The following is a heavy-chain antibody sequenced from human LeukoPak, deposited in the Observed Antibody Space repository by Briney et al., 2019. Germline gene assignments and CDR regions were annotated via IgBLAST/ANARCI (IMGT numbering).Heavy chain of an antibody. CDR3: AKEGGGYQLLAIFDY. V-gene: IGHV3-23*01. CDR1: GFTFSSYA. CDR2: LTGSGGGS. D-gene: IGHD2-2*01. Sequence: GGSLRLSCAASGFTFSSYAMSWVRQAPGKGLEWVSTLTGSGGGSYYADSVKGRFTISRDTSKNTLNLQMNSLRAEDTAVYSCAKEGGGYQLLAIFDYWGQGTLVTVSS. J-gene: IGHJ4*02.